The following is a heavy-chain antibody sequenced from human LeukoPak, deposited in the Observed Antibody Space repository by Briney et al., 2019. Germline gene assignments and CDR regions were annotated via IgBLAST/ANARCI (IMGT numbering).Heavy chain of an antibody. V-gene: IGHV3-30*18. D-gene: IGHD6-13*01. J-gene: IGHJ4*02. CDR1: GFTFSSYG. CDR2: ISYDGSNK. Sequence: GRSLRLSCAASGFTFSSYGMRWVRQAPGKGLEWVAVISYDGSNKYYADPVKGRFTISRDNSKNTLYLQMNSLRAEDTAVYYCAKSHLYSSSWKRPLDYWGQGTLVTVSS. CDR3: AKSHLYSSSWKRPLDY.